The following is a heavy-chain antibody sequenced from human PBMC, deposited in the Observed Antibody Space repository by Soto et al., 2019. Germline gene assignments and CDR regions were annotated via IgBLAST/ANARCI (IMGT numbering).Heavy chain of an antibody. Sequence: GESLKISCAASGFTFSNAWMSWVRQAPGKGLEWVGRIKSKTDGGTTDYAAPVKGRFTISRDDSKNTLYLQMNSPKTEDTAVYYCTTLFGELLNWGQGTLVTVSS. V-gene: IGHV3-15*01. J-gene: IGHJ4*02. D-gene: IGHD3-10*01. CDR2: IKSKTDGGTT. CDR1: GFTFSNAW. CDR3: TTLFGELLN.